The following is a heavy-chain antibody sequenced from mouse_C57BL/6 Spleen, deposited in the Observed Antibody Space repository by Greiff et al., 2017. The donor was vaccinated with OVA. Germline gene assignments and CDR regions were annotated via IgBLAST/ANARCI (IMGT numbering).Heavy chain of an antibody. V-gene: IGHV5-16*01. J-gene: IGHJ2*01. Sequence: EVKVVESEGGLVQPGSSMKLSCTASGFTFSDYYMAWVRQVPEKGLEWVANINYDGSSTYYLDSLKSRFIISRDNAKNILYLQMSSLKSEDTATYYCARIRFYDYDEGNYFDYWGQGTTLTVSS. CDR3: ARIRFYDYDEGNYFDY. CDR2: INYDGSST. CDR1: GFTFSDYY. D-gene: IGHD2-4*01.